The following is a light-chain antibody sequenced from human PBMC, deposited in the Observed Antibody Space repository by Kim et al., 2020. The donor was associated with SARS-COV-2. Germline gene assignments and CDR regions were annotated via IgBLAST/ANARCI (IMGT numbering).Light chain of an antibody. V-gene: IGKV1-33*01. Sequence: SASVGDRVTITCQTSQDIDTYLHWYQQMPGKPPRLLIYDVSHLAAGVPSRFSGSGSGSHFTLTLSSLQPEDFASYYCLRYDSPALSFAGGTKVDIK. CDR1: QDIDTY. J-gene: IGKJ4*01. CDR2: DVS. CDR3: LRYDSPALS.